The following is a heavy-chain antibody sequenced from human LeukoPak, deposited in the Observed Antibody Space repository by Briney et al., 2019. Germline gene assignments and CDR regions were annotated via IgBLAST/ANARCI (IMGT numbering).Heavy chain of an antibody. D-gene: IGHD1-26*01. CDR1: GGSISSGGYY. Sequence: PSQTLSLTCTVSGGSISSGGYYWGWIRQPPGKGLEWIGSIYYSGSTYYNPSLKSRVTISVDTSKNQFSLKLSSVTAADTAVYYCASRLLNIEEAYFRHWGQGTLVTVFS. V-gene: IGHV4-39*01. CDR2: IYYSGST. CDR3: ASRLLNIEEAYFRH. J-gene: IGHJ1*01.